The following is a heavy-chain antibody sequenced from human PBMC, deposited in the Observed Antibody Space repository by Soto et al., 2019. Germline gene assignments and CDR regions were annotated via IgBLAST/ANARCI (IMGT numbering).Heavy chain of an antibody. D-gene: IGHD6-6*01. J-gene: IGHJ6*02. V-gene: IGHV3-30-3*01. CDR1: GFTFSSYA. Sequence: PGGSLRLSCAASGFTFSSYAMHWVRQAPGKGLEWVAVISYDGSNKYYADSVKGRFTISRDNSKNTLYLQMNSLRAEDTAVYYCARDYGAALVTFYYYYGMDVWGQGTTVTVSS. CDR3: ARDYGAALVTFYYYYGMDV. CDR2: ISYDGSNK.